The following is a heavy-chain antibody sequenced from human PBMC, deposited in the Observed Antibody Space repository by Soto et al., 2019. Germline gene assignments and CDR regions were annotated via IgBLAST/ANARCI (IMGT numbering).Heavy chain of an antibody. CDR1: GFTFDDYA. CDR2: ISWNSGSI. V-gene: IGHV3-9*01. D-gene: IGHD2-2*01. CDR3: AKDLVKGVVPAARFDY. Sequence: GGSLRLSCAASGFTFDDYAMHWVRQAPGKGLEWVSGISWNSGSIGYADSVKGRFTISRDNAKNSLYMQMNSLRAEDTALYYCAKDLVKGVVPAARFDYWGQGTLVTVSS. J-gene: IGHJ4*02.